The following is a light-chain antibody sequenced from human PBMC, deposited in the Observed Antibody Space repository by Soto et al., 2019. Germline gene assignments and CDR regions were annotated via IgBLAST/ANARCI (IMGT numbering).Light chain of an antibody. CDR1: ENLRTF. J-gene: IGKJ4*01. V-gene: IGKV3-11*01. Sequence: EIVLTQSPATLSLSPGERATLSCRATENLRTFLAWYQQKAGQAPRLLIYDASDRATGIPARFSGSGSGTDFTLTISSLEPEDFAVYFCQQRINWRSTFGGGTKVDIK. CDR2: DAS. CDR3: QQRINWRST.